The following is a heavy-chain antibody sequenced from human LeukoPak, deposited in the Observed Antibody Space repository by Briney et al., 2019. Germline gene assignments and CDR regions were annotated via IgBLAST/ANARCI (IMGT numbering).Heavy chain of an antibody. CDR1: GYTFTGYY. V-gene: IGHV1-2*02. CDR2: INPNSGGT. J-gene: IGHJ6*03. Sequence: GASVKVSCKASGYTFTGYYMHWVRQAPGQGLEWMGWINPNSGGTNYAQKFQGRVTMTRDTSISTAYMELSRLRSDDTAVYYCARKRGYSHGPDYYYYYMDVWGKGTTVTVSS. CDR3: ARKRGYSHGPDYYYYYMDV. D-gene: IGHD5-18*01.